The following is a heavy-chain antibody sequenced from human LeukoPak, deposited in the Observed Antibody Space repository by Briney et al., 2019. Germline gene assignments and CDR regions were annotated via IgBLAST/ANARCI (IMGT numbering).Heavy chain of an antibody. CDR1: RFTFSSYA. CDR3: AKERSGSYSDY. J-gene: IGHJ4*02. Sequence: PGGPLSLACAVSRFTFSSYAVSWVRPAPGRGLEWVSAISGSGGSTYYTDSVKGRFTISRDNSKNTLYLQMNSLRAEDTAVYYCAKERSGSYSDYWGQGTLVTVSS. V-gene: IGHV3-23*01. CDR2: ISGSGGST. D-gene: IGHD1-26*01.